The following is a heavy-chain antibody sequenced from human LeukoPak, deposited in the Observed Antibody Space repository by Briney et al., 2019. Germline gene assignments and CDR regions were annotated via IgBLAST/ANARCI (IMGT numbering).Heavy chain of an antibody. CDR2: ISDTGGDT. CDR3: TKGPVTGYSISFFGY. J-gene: IGHJ4*02. V-gene: IGHV3-23*01. D-gene: IGHD6-13*01. CDR1: GFTFSSYA. Sequence: PGGSLRLSCAASGFTFSSYAMNWVRQAPGKGLEWVSAISDTGGDTYYADSVKGRFTISRDNSKSTLFLQMNSLRAEDTAVYYCTKGPVTGYSISFFGYWGQGTLVTVSS.